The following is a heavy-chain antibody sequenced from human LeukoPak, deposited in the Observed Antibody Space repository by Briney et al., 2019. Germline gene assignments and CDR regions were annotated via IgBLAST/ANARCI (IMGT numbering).Heavy chain of an antibody. CDR2: ITPIFGTA. D-gene: IGHD5/OR15-5a*01. V-gene: IGHV1-69*06. J-gene: IGHJ6*03. Sequence: SVKVSCKASGDTLSSYAISWVRHAPGQGLEWVWGITPIFGTANYAQKFQGRGTITADKRPSTHYMELSSVRAEDTRVYYCVGGSTYYDYMNVWRKAGTVSVSS. CDR3: VGGSTYYDYMNV. CDR1: GDTLSSYA.